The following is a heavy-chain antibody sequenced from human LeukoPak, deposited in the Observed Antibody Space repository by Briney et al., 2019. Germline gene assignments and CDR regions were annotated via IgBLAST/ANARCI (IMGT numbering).Heavy chain of an antibody. CDR3: ARATGRWWYYFDH. Sequence: GGSLRLSCAASGFTFSDYYMTWLRQAPGKGLEWVSYISSSRTIIYYADSVKGRFTISRDNSKNSLYLQTNTLRAEDTAIYYCARATGRWWYYFDHWGQGTQVTVSS. J-gene: IGHJ4*02. CDR2: ISSSRTII. D-gene: IGHD2-15*01. V-gene: IGHV3-11*01. CDR1: GFTFSDYY.